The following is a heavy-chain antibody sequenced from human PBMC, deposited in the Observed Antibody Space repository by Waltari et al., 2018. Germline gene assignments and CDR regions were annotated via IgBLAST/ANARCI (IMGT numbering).Heavy chain of an antibody. CDR1: GGSFSGYY. D-gene: IGHD3-22*01. Sequence: QVQLQQWGAGLLKPSETLSLTCAVYGGSFSGYYWSWIRQPPGKGLEWIGEINHSGGTNYNPSLKSRVTISVDTSKNQFSLKLSSVTAADTAVYYCARGWGYDMAGSGPPDAFDIWGQGTMVTVSS. V-gene: IGHV4-34*01. J-gene: IGHJ3*02. CDR3: ARGWGYDMAGSGPPDAFDI. CDR2: INHSGGT.